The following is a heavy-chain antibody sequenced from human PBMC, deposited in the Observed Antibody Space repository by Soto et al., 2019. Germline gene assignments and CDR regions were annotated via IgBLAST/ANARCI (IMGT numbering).Heavy chain of an antibody. J-gene: IGHJ4*02. CDR2: FYNSGNT. D-gene: IGHD2-2*01. Sequence: SETLSLTWTVSGDSISNDYWIWFRHPPGKGLEWIGCFYNSGNTNYNPSLKSRVTISVDTSNNQFSLRVNSVTAADTAVYYGAITKKSMAFEYRCPAPLLTVSS. CDR3: AITKKSMAFEY. V-gene: IGHV4-59*01. CDR1: GDSISNDY.